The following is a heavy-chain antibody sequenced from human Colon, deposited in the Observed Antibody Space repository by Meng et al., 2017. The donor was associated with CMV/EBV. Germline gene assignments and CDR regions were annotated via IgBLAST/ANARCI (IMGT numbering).Heavy chain of an antibody. J-gene: IGHJ3*01. CDR1: GFTFDDYT. CDR3: AKSQQPYLDAFDV. CDR2: ITGSSTNA. Sequence: GESLKISCAASGFTFDDYTMNWVRQAPGKGLEWVSTITGSSTNANYAESVKGRFTVSRDNSQNTLYLQMDSLRAEDAATYYCAKSQQPYLDAFDVWGQGTVVTVSS. D-gene: IGHD1/OR15-1a*01. V-gene: IGHV3-23*01.